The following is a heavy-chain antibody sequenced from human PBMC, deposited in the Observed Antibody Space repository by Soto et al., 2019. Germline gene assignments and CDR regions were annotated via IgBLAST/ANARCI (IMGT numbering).Heavy chain of an antibody. J-gene: IGHJ5*02. Sequence: PTETLSLTCAVYGGSLSGYYWSWIRQPPGKGLEWIGEISHSGSTNYNPSLKSRVTISVDMSKNQFSLKLSSVTATHTAVYYCARGERVSVIFRKNWFDPWDQETLDAVYS. CDR3: ARGERVSVIFRKNWFDP. D-gene: IGHD6-25*01. CDR2: ISHSGST. V-gene: IGHV4-34*01. CDR1: GGSLSGYY.